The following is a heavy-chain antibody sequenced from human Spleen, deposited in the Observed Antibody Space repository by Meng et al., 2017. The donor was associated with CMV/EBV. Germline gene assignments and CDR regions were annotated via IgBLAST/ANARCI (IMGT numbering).Heavy chain of an antibody. CDR3: ARIERRRILKYCGSDCSTTDY. V-gene: IGHV4-4*02. D-gene: IGHD2-21*02. Sequence: QVQLQESGPGLVKPSGTLSLTCAVSGGSISSSNLWTWVRQVPGKGLEWIGEIYHSGSTNYNPSLKSRVTISVDKFKNQFSLKLGSVNAADTAVYYCARIERRRILKYCGSDCSTTDYWGQGTLVTVSS. CDR1: GGSISSSNL. J-gene: IGHJ4*02. CDR2: IYHSGST.